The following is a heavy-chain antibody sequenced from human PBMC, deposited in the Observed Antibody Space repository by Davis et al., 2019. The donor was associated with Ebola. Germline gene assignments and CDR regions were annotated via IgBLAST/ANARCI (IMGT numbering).Heavy chain of an antibody. CDR3: ARELKYSGYD. CDR2: ISWNSGSI. J-gene: IGHJ4*02. Sequence: PGGSLRLSCAASGFTFDDYAMHWVRQAPGKGLEWVSGISWNSGSIGYADSVKGRFTISRDNAKNSLYLQMNSLRAEDTAVYYCARELKYSGYDWGQGTLVTVSS. D-gene: IGHD5-12*01. V-gene: IGHV3-9*01. CDR1: GFTFDDYA.